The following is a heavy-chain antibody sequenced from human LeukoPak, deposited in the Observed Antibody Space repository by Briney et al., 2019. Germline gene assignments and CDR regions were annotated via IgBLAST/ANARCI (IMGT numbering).Heavy chain of an antibody. CDR1: GYTFTGYY. D-gene: IGHD3-10*01. V-gene: IGHV1-2*02. CDR3: ASVSLPVTGPYAFDI. J-gene: IGHJ3*02. Sequence: GASVKVSCKASGYTFTGYYMHWVRQAPGQGLEWMGWINPNSGGTNYAQKFQGRVTMTRDTSISTAYMELSRLRSDDTAVYYCASVSLPVTGPYAFDIWGRGTMVTVSS. CDR2: INPNSGGT.